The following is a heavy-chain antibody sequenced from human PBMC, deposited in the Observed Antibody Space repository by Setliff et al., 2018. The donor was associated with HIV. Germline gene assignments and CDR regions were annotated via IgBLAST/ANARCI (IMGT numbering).Heavy chain of an antibody. V-gene: IGHV3-7*03. Sequence: PGGSLRLSCAASGFRFGSFWMSWVRQFPGKGLEWVANINQDGSEVSYVDSVKGRFAISRDNTKNSLFLQLNSLRAEDTAKYYCARDLLGATHYFQHWGQGTLVTVSS. J-gene: IGHJ1*01. D-gene: IGHD1-26*01. CDR3: ARDLLGATHYFQH. CDR2: INQDGSEV. CDR1: GFRFGSFW.